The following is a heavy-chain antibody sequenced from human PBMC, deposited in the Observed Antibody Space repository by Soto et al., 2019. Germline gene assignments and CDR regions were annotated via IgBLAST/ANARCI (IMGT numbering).Heavy chain of an antibody. Sequence: PSETLSLTCSVSGGSISGSYWSWIRQSPGKGLEWLGYVYYTGSTNYSPSLRSRVSISVDTSKNEFSRRLSSVTAADTAVYFCARSVAVPGAHIGYWGQGTQVTVSS. CDR1: GGSISGSY. CDR2: VYYTGST. D-gene: IGHD6-19*01. J-gene: IGHJ4*02. CDR3: ARSVAVPGAHIGY. V-gene: IGHV4-59*01.